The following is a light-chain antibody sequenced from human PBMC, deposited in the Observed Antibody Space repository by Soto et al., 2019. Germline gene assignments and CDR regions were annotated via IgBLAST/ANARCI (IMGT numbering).Light chain of an antibody. V-gene: IGKV3-20*01. Sequence: EIALTQSPGTLSLSPGERATLSCRASQSVTANYLAWYQQKPGQAPRLLIYGASIGAPGIPDRFSGSGSGTDFTRTISRVEPEDLAVYYCLQYGVPLWTFGQGTKVEIK. CDR3: LQYGVPLWT. CDR2: GAS. CDR1: QSVTANY. J-gene: IGKJ1*01.